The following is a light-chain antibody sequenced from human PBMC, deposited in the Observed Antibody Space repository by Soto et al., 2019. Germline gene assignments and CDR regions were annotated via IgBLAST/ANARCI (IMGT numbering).Light chain of an antibody. Sequence: IPLTHAPSLQCVAVGDSVIITYLASQGISSYLAWYQQKTGKAPKLLIYAASTLQSGVPSRFSGSGSGTEFTLTISSLQPEDFATYYCQQLNSYPPITCGQGTRLEIK. CDR2: AAS. CDR3: QQLNSYPPIT. J-gene: IGKJ5*01. V-gene: IGKV1-9*01. CDR1: QGISSY.